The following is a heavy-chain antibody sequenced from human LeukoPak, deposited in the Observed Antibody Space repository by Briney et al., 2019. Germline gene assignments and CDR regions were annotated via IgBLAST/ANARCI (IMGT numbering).Heavy chain of an antibody. CDR3: ARANVVTAIDY. CDR1: GGSIGSYY. Sequence: PSETLSLTCTVSGGSIGSYYWSWIRQPPGKGLEWIGYIYYSGNTNYNPSLKSRVAISVDTSKNQFSLKLGSVTAADTAVYYCARANVVTAIDYWGQGTLVTVSS. D-gene: IGHD2-21*02. V-gene: IGHV4-59*01. J-gene: IGHJ4*02. CDR2: IYYSGNT.